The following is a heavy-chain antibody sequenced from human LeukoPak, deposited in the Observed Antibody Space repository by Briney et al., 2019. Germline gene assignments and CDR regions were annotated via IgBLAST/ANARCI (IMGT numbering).Heavy chain of an antibody. CDR2: ISYDGSNK. V-gene: IGHV3-30*04. CDR1: GFTFSSYA. D-gene: IGHD3-10*01. Sequence: GGSLRLSCAASGFTFSSYAMHWVRQAPGKGLEWVAVISYDGSNKYYADSVKGRFTISRDNAKNPLYLQMNSLRAEDTAVYYCARPPAKVGWFGESYFDYWGQGTLVTVSS. J-gene: IGHJ4*02. CDR3: ARPPAKVGWFGESYFDY.